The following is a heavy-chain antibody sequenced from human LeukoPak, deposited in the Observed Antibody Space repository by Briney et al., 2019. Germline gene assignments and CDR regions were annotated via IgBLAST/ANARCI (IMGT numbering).Heavy chain of an antibody. CDR1: GCTFTSYD. V-gene: IGHV1-8*01. Sequence: GASVKVSCKASGCTFTSYDINWVRQATGQGLEWMGWMNPNSGNTGYAQKFQGRVTMTRNSSISTAYMELSSLRSEDTAVYYCARGTGDYAFDDYWGQGTLVTVSS. D-gene: IGHD4-17*01. CDR3: ARGTGDYAFDDY. CDR2: MNPNSGNT. J-gene: IGHJ4*02.